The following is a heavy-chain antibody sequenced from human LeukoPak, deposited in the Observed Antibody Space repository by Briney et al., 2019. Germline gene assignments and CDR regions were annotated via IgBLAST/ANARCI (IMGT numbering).Heavy chain of an antibody. J-gene: IGHJ5*02. CDR2: IYYSGST. D-gene: IGHD1-14*01. CDR1: GGSISSYY. V-gene: IGHV4-59*01. Sequence: SETLSVTCTVSGGSISSYYWSWIRQPPGKGLEWIGYIYYSGSTNYNPSLKSRVTISVDTSKNQFSLKLSSVTAADTAVYYCARAGFPMDPWGQGTLVTVSS. CDR3: ARAGFPMDP.